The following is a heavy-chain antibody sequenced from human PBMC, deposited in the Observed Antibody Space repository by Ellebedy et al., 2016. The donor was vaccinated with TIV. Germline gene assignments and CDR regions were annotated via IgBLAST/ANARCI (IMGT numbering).Heavy chain of an antibody. CDR2: LIPVFGPT. D-gene: IGHD3-16*01. V-gene: IGHV1-69*13. Sequence: AASVKVSCKASGGTFRNYAISWVRQAPGQGLGWMGGLIPVFGPTHYAQKFQGRVPISADEYTSTAYIEMSSLRSDDTAVYYCASGGTDYDYVWGSYGYWGQGTLVTASS. J-gene: IGHJ4*02. CDR1: GGTFRNYA. CDR3: ASGGTDYDYVWGSYGY.